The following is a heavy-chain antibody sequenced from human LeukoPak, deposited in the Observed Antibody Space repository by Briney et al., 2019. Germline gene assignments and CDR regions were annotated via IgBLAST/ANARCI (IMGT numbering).Heavy chain of an antibody. CDR3: ARYYYDSSGELNWFDP. D-gene: IGHD3-22*01. CDR2: IIPIFGTA. J-gene: IGHJ5*02. V-gene: IGHV1-69*01. CDR1: GGTFSSYA. Sequence: ASVKVSCKASGGTFSSYAISWVRQAPGQGLEWMGGIIPIFGTANYAQKFQGRATITADESTSTAYMELSSLRSEDTAVYYCARYYYDSSGELNWFDPWGQGTLVTVSS.